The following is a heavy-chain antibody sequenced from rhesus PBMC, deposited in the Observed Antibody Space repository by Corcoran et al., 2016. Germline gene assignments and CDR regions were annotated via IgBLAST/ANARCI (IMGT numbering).Heavy chain of an antibody. J-gene: IGHJ4*01. Sequence: QVQLVQSGAEVKKPGSSVKVSCTASGYTFPDYYMHWVRQAPRQELEWLGWINPYTGKKKYAQKCQGRVNMTRDTSTSTAYMELSSLRSEDTAVYYCAREDTATVKNEGFDYWGQGVLVTVSS. CDR1: GYTFPDYY. V-gene: IGHV1S2*01. CDR2: INPYTGKK. D-gene: IGHD5-12*01. CDR3: AREDTATVKNEGFDY.